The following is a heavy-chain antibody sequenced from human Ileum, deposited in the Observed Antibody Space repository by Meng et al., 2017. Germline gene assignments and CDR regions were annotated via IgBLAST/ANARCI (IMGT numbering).Heavy chain of an antibody. Sequence: QVQLRESGPGLLKPSGTLFLPFAVSGGSISTSDWWSWGRRPPGKGLEWIGEIHHSGSTNYNPSLKSRVTISVDKSKNQFSLKLNSVTAADTAVYYCAREWSGSYRHFDYWGQGTLVTVSS. CDR3: AREWSGSYRHFDY. V-gene: IGHV4-4*02. CDR1: GGSISTSDW. D-gene: IGHD1-26*01. J-gene: IGHJ4*02. CDR2: IHHSGST.